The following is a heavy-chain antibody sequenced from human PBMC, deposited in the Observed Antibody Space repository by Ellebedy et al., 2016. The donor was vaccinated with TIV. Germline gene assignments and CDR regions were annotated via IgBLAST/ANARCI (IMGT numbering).Heavy chain of an antibody. CDR3: ARGGSATALIPANDY. D-gene: IGHD3-10*01. J-gene: IGHJ4*02. CDR2: INYSGTT. V-gene: IGHV4-59*11. Sequence: SETLSLTXTVSGGSISSHYWSWIRQSPGKGLEWIGYINYSGTTNYNPPLKSRVTISIDTSKNQFSLKLNSVTAADTAVYYCARGGSATALIPANDYWGQGTLVTVSS. CDR1: GGSISSHY.